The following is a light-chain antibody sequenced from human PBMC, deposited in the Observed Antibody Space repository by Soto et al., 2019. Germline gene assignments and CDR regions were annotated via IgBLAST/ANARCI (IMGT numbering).Light chain of an antibody. CDR3: QQDDNLPPYT. J-gene: IGKJ2*01. CDR1: QDISNY. CDR2: DAS. V-gene: IGKV1-33*01. Sequence: DIQMTQSPSSLSASVGDRVTITCQARQDISNYLNWYQQKPGKAPKLLIYDASNLETGVPSRFSGSGSGTDFTFTISSTQPKDIATYYCQQDDNLPPYTFGQGTKLEIK.